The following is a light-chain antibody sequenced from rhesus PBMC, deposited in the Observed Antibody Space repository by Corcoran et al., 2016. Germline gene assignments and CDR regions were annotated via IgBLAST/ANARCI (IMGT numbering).Light chain of an antibody. CDR3: QKYNDWPYS. CDR1: QSVGST. Sequence: EIVMTQSPATLSLSPGERATLSCRASQSVGSTLAWYQQKPGQAPRPPIYYASSRATGIPDRFSGSGSGTDFTLTISSLDPEDVGVYYCQKYNDWPYSFGQGTKVEIK. CDR2: YAS. V-gene: IGKV3-24*04. J-gene: IGKJ2*01.